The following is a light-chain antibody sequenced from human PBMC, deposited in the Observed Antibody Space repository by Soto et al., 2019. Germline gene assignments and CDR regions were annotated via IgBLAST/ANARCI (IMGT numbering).Light chain of an antibody. J-gene: IGKJ1*01. Sequence: EIVMTQSPATLSVSPGERATLSCRASQSVSSNLAWFQQKPGQAPRLLIYGASIRATGIPARFSGSGSGTEFTLTISSLQSEDFVVYYCQQYDNWPPWTFGQGTKVDIK. CDR1: QSVSSN. CDR2: GAS. CDR3: QQYDNWPPWT. V-gene: IGKV3D-15*01.